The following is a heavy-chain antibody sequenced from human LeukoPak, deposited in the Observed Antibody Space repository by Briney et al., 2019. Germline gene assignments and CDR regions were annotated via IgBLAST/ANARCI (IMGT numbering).Heavy chain of an antibody. J-gene: IGHJ4*02. CDR3: ARRYYYGSGSYYNGSTLDY. D-gene: IGHD3-10*01. V-gene: IGHV4-39*01. Sequence: PSETLSLTCTVSGGSISSSSYYWGWIRQPPGKGLEWIGSIYYSGSTYYNPSLKSRVTISVDTSKNQCSLKLSSVTAADTAVYYCARRYYYGSGSYYNGSTLDYWGQGTLVTVSS. CDR2: IYYSGST. CDR1: GGSISSSSYY.